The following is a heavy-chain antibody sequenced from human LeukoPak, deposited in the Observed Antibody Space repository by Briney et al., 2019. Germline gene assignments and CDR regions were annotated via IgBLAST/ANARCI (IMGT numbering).Heavy chain of an antibody. V-gene: IGHV3-48*03. CDR2: ITGSGDTI. Sequence: PAGSLRLSCSASGFTFISYEMNWVRQAPGKGLEWISYITGSGDTIYYADSVKGRFTISRDNAKNSPYLQMNTLRVEDTAIYYCVRVALYYYGSESYYFFEHWGQGTPVTASS. CDR1: GFTFISYE. CDR3: VRVALYYYGSESYYFFEH. D-gene: IGHD3-10*01. J-gene: IGHJ4*02.